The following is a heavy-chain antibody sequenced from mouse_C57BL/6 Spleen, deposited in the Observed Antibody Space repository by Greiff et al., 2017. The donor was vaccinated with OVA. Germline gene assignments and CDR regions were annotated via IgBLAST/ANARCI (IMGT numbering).Heavy chain of an antibody. CDR2: INPNNGGT. CDR3: ARNPYGSWYFDV. Sequence: EVQLQQSGPELVKPGASVKIPCKASGYTFTDYNMDWVKQSHGKSLEWIGDINPNNGGTIYNQKFKGKATLTVDKSSSTAYMELRSLTSEDTAVYYCARNPYGSWYFDVWGTGTTVTVSS. V-gene: IGHV1-18*01. CDR1: GYTFTDYN. D-gene: IGHD1-1*01. J-gene: IGHJ1*03.